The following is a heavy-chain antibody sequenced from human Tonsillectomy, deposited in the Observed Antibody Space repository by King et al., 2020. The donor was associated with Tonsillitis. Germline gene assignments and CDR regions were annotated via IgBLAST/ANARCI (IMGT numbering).Heavy chain of an antibody. CDR3: ARDTGYGDYLADY. CDR1: GFTFTSYY. V-gene: IGHV1-46*01. J-gene: IGHJ4*02. Sequence: VQLVESGAEVKKPGASVKVSCTASGFTFTSYYMHWVRLAPGQGLEWMGIINPSGGSPSYAQKFQDRVTMTRDTSTSTVYMELSSLRSEDTAVYYCARDTGYGDYLADYWGQGTLVTVSS. CDR2: INPSGGSP. D-gene: IGHD4-17*01.